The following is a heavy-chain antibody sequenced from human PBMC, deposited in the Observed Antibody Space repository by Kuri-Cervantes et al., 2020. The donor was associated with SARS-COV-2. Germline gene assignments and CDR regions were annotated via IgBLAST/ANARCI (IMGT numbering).Heavy chain of an antibody. CDR1: GFTFSSYG. J-gene: IGHJ4*02. CDR2: IWYDGSNK. CDR3: ARSYDFWTGLDY. Sequence: GGSLRLSCAASGFTFSSYGMHWVRQAPGKGLEWVAVIWYDGSNKYYADSVKGRFTISRDNSKNTLYLQMNSLRAEDTAVYYCARSYDFWTGLDYWGQGTLVTVSS. D-gene: IGHD3-3*01. V-gene: IGHV3-33*01.